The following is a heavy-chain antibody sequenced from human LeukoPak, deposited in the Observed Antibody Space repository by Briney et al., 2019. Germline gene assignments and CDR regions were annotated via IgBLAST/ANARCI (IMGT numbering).Heavy chain of an antibody. Sequence: SVKVSCKASGGTFSNYVTSWVRQAPGQGLEWMGRIVPIFGTTSYAQKFRGRVTITTDESASTAYMELRSLTSEDTAMYYCASGPTYNTYWPGGDFSGQGALVIVSS. CDR3: ASGPTYNTYWPGGDF. V-gene: IGHV1-69*05. CDR2: IVPIFGTT. CDR1: GGTFSNYV. D-gene: IGHD3-3*01. J-gene: IGHJ4*02.